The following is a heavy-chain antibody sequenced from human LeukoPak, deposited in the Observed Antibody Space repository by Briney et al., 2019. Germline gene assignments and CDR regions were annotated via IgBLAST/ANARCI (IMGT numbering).Heavy chain of an antibody. Sequence: PSETLSLTCTVSGGSISSGSYYWSWIRQPAGKGLEWIGRIYEGGVTNYNPSLKSRVTVSLDTSKNQFSLKMSSLTAADTAVYYCAKQVGGNGLFWFFDVWGRGTLVRVSS. V-gene: IGHV4-61*02. J-gene: IGHJ2*01. CDR3: AKQVGGNGLFWFFDV. CDR2: IYEGGVT. D-gene: IGHD4-23*01. CDR1: GGSISSGSYY.